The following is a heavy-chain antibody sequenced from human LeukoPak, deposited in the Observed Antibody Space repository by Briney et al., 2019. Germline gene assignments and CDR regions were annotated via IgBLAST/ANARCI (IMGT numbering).Heavy chain of an antibody. V-gene: IGHV3-53*01. CDR3: ARAAYDSGSYIVNHDY. CDR1: GFTVSTSY. D-gene: IGHD3-16*02. Sequence: PGGSLRLSCAAPGFTVSTSYMSWVRQAPGKGLEWVSVLFRDDTTYYADSVKGRFTISRDNSKNTLYLQMNSLRAEDTAVYYCARAAYDSGSYIVNHDYWGQGSLVTVSS. J-gene: IGHJ4*02. CDR2: LFRDDTT.